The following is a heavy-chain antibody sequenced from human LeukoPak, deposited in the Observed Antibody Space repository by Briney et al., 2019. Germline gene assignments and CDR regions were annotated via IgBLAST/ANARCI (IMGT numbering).Heavy chain of an antibody. CDR3: AGRSRDGYNRFDY. CDR2: INPNSGGT. V-gene: IGHV1-2*02. Sequence: ASVKVSCKASGYTFTGYYMHWVRQAPGQGLEWMGWINPNSGGTNYAQKFQGRVTMTRDTSISTAYMELSSLRSEDTAVYYCAGRSRDGYNRFDYWGQGTLVTVSS. D-gene: IGHD5-24*01. CDR1: GYTFTGYY. J-gene: IGHJ4*02.